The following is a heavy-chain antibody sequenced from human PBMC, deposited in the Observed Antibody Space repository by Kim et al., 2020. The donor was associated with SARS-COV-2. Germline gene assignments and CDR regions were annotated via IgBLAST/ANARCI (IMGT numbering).Heavy chain of an antibody. V-gene: IGHV3-33*01. Sequence: KKYYSESGKGRFIVSRDNSNNTIYLQMNSLKAEDTAVYYCARDFTAGYFAYWGEGTLVTVSS. CDR3: ARDFTAGYFAY. CDR2: KK. D-gene: IGHD2-21*02. J-gene: IGHJ4*02.